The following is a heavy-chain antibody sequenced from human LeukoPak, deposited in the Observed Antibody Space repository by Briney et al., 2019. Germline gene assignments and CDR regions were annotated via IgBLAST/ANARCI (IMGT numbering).Heavy chain of an antibody. CDR1: GGSISSYY. V-gene: IGHV4-59*01. CDR3: ARSREDIVVVPAAIPGYMDV. J-gene: IGHJ6*03. Sequence: SETLSLTCTVSGGSISSYYWSWIRQPPGKGLEGIGYIYYSGSTNYNPSLKSRVTISVDTSKNQFSLKLSSVTAADTAVYYCARSREDIVVVPAAIPGYMDVWGKGTTVTVSS. CDR2: IYYSGST. D-gene: IGHD2-2*02.